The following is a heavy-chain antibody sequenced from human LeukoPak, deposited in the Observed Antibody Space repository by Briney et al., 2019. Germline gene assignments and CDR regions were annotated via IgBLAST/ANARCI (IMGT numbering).Heavy chain of an antibody. J-gene: IGHJ4*02. CDR1: GGTIRSNTYY. D-gene: IGHD3-10*01. V-gene: IGHV4-39*01. Sequence: SETLSLTCTASGGTIRSNTYYWVWIRQPPGRGLEWNGIIYYSGSTYYNPSLKSRVTISVDTSKNQISLKLNSVTAADTAVYYFRRSITAHRATSCYYWGPGILVTVSS. CDR2: IYYSGST. CDR3: RRSITAHRATSCYY.